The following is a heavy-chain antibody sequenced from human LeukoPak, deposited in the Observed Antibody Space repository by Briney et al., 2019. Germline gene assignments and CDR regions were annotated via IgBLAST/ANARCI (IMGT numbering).Heavy chain of an antibody. CDR3: AKQREQWLVFDY. CDR2: ISGRGGST. Sequence: PGGSLRLSCAASGFTFSTYAMSWVRQAPGKGLDWVSAISGRGGSTFYADSVKGRFTISRDNSKNTLYLQMNSLRAEDTAVYYCAKQREQWLVFDYWGQGTLVIVSS. V-gene: IGHV3-23*01. J-gene: IGHJ4*02. CDR1: GFTFSTYA. D-gene: IGHD6-19*01.